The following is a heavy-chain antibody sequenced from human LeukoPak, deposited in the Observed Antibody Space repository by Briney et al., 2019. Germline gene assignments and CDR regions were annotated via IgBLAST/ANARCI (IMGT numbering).Heavy chain of an antibody. J-gene: IGHJ3*02. D-gene: IGHD3-10*01. V-gene: IGHV3-23*01. CDR1: GFTFSSYT. Sequence: GGSLRLSCAASGFTFSSYTMHWVRQAPGQGLEWVSGITDGGYSTYYADSVKGRFTISRDNSKSKLYLQLNRLGAEDTAVYYCGGQLRWFGEIWGQGTTVTVSS. CDR3: GGQLRWFGEI. CDR2: ITDGGYST.